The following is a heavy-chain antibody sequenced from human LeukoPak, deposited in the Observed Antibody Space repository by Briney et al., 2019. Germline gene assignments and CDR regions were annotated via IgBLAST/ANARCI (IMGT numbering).Heavy chain of an antibody. CDR2: MNPNSGNT. CDR3: ARSSPADYGDYVDYYYYYGMDV. J-gene: IGHJ6*02. D-gene: IGHD4-17*01. V-gene: IGHV1-8*01. Sequence: GASVKVSCKASGYTFTSYDINWVRQATGQGLEWMGWMNPNSGNTGYAQKFQGRVTMTRNTSISTAYMELSSLRSEDTAVYYCARSSPADYGDYVDYYYYYGMDVWGQGTTVTVSS. CDR1: GYTFTSYD.